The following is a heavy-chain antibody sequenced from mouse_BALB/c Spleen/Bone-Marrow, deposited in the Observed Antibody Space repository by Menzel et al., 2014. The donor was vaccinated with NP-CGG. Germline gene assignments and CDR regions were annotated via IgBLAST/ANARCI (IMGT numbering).Heavy chain of an antibody. V-gene: IGHV5-17*02. D-gene: IGHD4-1*01. Sequence: EVQLVESGGGLVQPGGSRKLSCAASGFTFSSFGMHWVRQAPEKGLEWVAYISSGSSPIFYADTVKGRFTISRDNPKNTLFLQTTSLRSEDTAMYYCTRGGNWEDFDYWGQGTTLTVSS. CDR2: ISSGSSPI. CDR1: GFTFSSFG. CDR3: TRGGNWEDFDY. J-gene: IGHJ2*01.